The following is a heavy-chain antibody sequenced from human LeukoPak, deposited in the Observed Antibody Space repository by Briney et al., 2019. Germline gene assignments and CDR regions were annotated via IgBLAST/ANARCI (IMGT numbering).Heavy chain of an antibody. Sequence: TGGPLRLSCAASGFTFSSYSMNWVRQAPGKGLEWVSSISSSSSYIYYADSVKGRFTISRDNAKNSLYLQMNSLRAEDTAVYYCARVDRVIAHGELLPRTADTFDYWGQGTLVTVSS. CDR2: ISSSSSYI. J-gene: IGHJ4*02. V-gene: IGHV3-21*01. CDR3: ARVDRVIAHGELLPRTADTFDY. CDR1: GFTFSSYS. D-gene: IGHD1-26*01.